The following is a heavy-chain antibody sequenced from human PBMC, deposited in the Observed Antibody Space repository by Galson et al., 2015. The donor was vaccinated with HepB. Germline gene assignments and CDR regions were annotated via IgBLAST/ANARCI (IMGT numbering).Heavy chain of an antibody. D-gene: IGHD2-21*01. CDR1: GFTFSYHA. V-gene: IGHV3-30-3*01. Sequence: SLRLSCAASGFTFSYHAMHWVRQAPGKGLEWVAIISHDGSNKFYADSVKGRFTISRDNSKNTLYLQMNSLRAEDTALYYCARDRAIPPYHYYGMDLWGQGTTVTVSS. CDR2: ISHDGSNK. J-gene: IGHJ6*02. CDR3: ARDRAIPPYHYYGMDL.